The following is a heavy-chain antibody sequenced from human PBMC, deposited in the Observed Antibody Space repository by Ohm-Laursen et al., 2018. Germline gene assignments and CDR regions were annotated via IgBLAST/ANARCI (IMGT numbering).Heavy chain of an antibody. D-gene: IGHD5-18*01. Sequence: ASVKVSCKASGYTFTDYYIHWVRQAPGQGLEWMGWINSHSGQTNYAQNFQGRVAMTRDTSLSTAHMEVSRLRSDDTAVYYCARVPGGYNYHFDFWGQGTLVTVSA. V-gene: IGHV1-2*02. CDR3: ARVPGGYNYHFDF. CDR1: GYTFTDYY. CDR2: INSHSGQT. J-gene: IGHJ4*02.